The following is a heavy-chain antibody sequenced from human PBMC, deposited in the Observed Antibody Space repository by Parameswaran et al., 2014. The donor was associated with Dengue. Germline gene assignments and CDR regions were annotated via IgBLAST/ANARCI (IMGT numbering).Heavy chain of an antibody. Sequence: WVRQAPGQGLEWMGWINTNTGNPTYAQGFTGRFVFSLDTSVSTAYLQICSLKAEDTAVYYCARDRDTAMVTVDYWGQGTLVTVSS. CDR3: ARDRDTAMVTVDY. V-gene: IGHV7-4-1*01. D-gene: IGHD5-18*01. J-gene: IGHJ4*02. CDR2: INTNTGNP.